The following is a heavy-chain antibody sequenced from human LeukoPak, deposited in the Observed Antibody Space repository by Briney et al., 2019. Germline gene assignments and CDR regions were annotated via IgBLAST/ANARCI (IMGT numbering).Heavy chain of an antibody. CDR2: IYYSGST. D-gene: IGHD4-17*01. J-gene: IGHJ4*02. CDR3: ARLRVTTVTTFDY. CDR1: GGSISSSSYY. V-gene: IGHV4-39*01. Sequence: SETLSLTCTVSGGSISSSSYYWGWIRQPPGKGLEWIGSIYYSGSTYYNPSLKSRVTISVDTSKNQFCLKLSSVTAADTAVYYCARLRVTTVTTFDYWGQGTLVTVSS.